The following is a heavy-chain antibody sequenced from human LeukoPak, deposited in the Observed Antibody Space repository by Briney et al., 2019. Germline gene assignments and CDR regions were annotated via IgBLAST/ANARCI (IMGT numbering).Heavy chain of an antibody. J-gene: IGHJ5*01. CDR2: IYYSGNT. D-gene: IGHD3-10*01. V-gene: IGHV4-39*01. CDR1: GGSISSSSYY. CDR3: ARQERFGSRDS. Sequence: SETLSLTCTVSGGSISSSSYYWGWIRQPPGKGLEWIGSIYYSGNTYYNPSLKSRVTISVDTSKNQFSLRLSSVTAADTAIYYCARQERFGSRDSWGQGTLVTVSS.